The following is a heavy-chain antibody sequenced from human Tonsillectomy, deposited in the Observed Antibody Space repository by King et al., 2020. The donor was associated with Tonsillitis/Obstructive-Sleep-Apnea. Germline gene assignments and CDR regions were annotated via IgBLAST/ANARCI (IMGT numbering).Heavy chain of an antibody. CDR2: IDWDVVK. D-gene: IGHD2-21*02. J-gene: IGHJ3*02. CDR1: AFSLSTSGVG. V-gene: IGHV2-5*02. Sequence: TLKESGPTLVKPTQTLTLTCTFCAFSLSTSGVGVGWIRQPPGKALEGLALIDWDVVKRYSPSLKSRLTITKDTSKNPVVLTMTNMDPLDTSTYYFAHIGGDCVLSGAFDIWGQGTMVTVSS. CDR3: AHIGGDCVLSGAFDI.